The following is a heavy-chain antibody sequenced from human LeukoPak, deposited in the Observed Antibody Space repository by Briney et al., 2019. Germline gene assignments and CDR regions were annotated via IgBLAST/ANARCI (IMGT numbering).Heavy chain of an antibody. J-gene: IGHJ4*02. V-gene: IGHV3-15*01. CDR1: GFTFSNAW. CDR2: IKSKTDGGTT. Sequence: GGSLRLSCAASGFTFSNAWMSWVRQAPGKGLEWVGRIKSKTDGGTTDYAAPVKGRFTISRDDSKNTLYLQMNSLKTEDTAVYYCTTDESWIQYPFDYWGQGTLVTVSS. D-gene: IGHD5-18*01. CDR3: TTDESWIQYPFDY.